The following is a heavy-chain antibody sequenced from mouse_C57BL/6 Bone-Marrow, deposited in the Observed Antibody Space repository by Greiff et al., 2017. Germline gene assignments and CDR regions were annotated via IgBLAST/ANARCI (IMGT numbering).Heavy chain of an antibody. V-gene: IGHV5-6*02. J-gene: IGHJ1*03. CDR3: ARRGYSNYFWYFDV. CDR2: ISSGGSYT. Sequence: EVKVVESGGDLVKPGGSLKLSCAASGFTFSSYGMSWVRQTPDKRLEWVATISSGGSYTYYPDSVKGRFTISRDNAKNTLYLQMSSLKSEDTAMYYCARRGYSNYFWYFDVWGTGTTVTVSS. D-gene: IGHD2-5*01. CDR1: GFTFSSYG.